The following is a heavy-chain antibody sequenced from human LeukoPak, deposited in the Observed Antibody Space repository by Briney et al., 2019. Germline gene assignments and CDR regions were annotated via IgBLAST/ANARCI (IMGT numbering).Heavy chain of an antibody. CDR3: ARDLSQGVVAAAIDY. CDR1: GYTFTSYG. J-gene: IGHJ4*02. D-gene: IGHD2-15*01. CDR2: INAYNGNT. V-gene: IGHV1-18*01. Sequence: ASVKVSCKASGYTFTSYGFSWVRQAPGQGLEWMGWINAYNGNTNYAQKLQGRVTMTTDTSTSTAYMELRSLRSDDTAVYYCARDLSQGVVAAAIDYWGQGTLVTVSS.